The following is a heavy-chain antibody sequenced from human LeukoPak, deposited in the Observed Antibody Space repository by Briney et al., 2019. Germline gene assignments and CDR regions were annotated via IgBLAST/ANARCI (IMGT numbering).Heavy chain of an antibody. J-gene: IGHJ1*01. Sequence: AVKVSCKASGGTFSSYAISWVRQAPGQGREWMGGIIPIFGTANYAQKFQGRVTITADESTSTAYMELSSLTSEDTAVYYCARHSSSWYREYFQHWGQGTLVTVSS. CDR1: GGTFSSYA. CDR3: ARHSSSWYREYFQH. CDR2: IIPIFGTA. D-gene: IGHD6-13*01. V-gene: IGHV1-69*01.